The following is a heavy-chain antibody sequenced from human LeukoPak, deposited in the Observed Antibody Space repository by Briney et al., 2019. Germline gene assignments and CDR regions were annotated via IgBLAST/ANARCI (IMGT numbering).Heavy chain of an antibody. D-gene: IGHD3-9*01. Sequence: GGSLRLSCAASGFTFSIYPMHWVRQAPGKGLEWVSSIGSTGNYIYYADSVKGRFTISRDNAKNSLYLQMNSLRAEDTAVYYWARVPTEQYFPPDFDYWAQGPLVTVPS. V-gene: IGHV3-21*01. CDR2: IGSTGNYI. CDR1: GFTFSIYP. CDR3: ARVPTEQYFPPDFDY. J-gene: IGHJ4*02.